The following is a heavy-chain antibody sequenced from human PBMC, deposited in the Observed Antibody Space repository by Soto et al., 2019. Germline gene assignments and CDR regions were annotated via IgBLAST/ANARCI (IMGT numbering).Heavy chain of an antibody. Sequence: SETLSLTFAVSCGSISSSNWCSWVRHPPGKLLEWIGEIYHSGSTNYNPSLKSRVTISVDKSKNQFSLKLSSVTAADTAVYYCARVRNYDFWSGYYPPKNFDYWGQGTLVTVSS. D-gene: IGHD3-3*01. CDR3: ARVRNYDFWSGYYPPKNFDY. V-gene: IGHV4-4*02. CDR2: IYHSGST. J-gene: IGHJ4*02. CDR1: CGSISSSNW.